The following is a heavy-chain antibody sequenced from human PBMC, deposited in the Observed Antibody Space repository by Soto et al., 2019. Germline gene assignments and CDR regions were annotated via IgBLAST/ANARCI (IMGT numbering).Heavy chain of an antibody. CDR1: GGSLSGYY. CDR2: INNSGGT. J-gene: IGHJ5*02. Sequence: QVQLQQWGAGLVKPSETLSLTCAVSGGSLSGYYWNWIRQAPGRGLEWIGEINNSGGTNYNPSLKSRLIISMETAKNQFYLNLTSMTAADTAIYYCARYPAFCSNGINCPPGPWGKGTQVTVSS. D-gene: IGHD2-8*01. CDR3: ARYPAFCSNGINCPPGP. V-gene: IGHV4-34*02.